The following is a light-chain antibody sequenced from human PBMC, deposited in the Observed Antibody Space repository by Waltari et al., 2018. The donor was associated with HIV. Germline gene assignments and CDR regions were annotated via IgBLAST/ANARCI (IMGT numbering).Light chain of an antibody. Sequence: LVMTQSPGTLSLSPGERATLSRRASQGVGIHVAWLQQKPGQAPRLLIYGASIRATDIPARFSGTGSGTDFTLTISGLHSEDAAIYYCQQYNDWPWTFGPGTQVEIQ. CDR1: QGVGIH. CDR2: GAS. V-gene: IGKV3-15*01. CDR3: QQYNDWPWT. J-gene: IGKJ1*01.